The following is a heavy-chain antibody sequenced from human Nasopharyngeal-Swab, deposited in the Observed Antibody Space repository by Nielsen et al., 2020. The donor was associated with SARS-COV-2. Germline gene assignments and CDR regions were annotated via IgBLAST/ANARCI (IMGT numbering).Heavy chain of an antibody. V-gene: IGHV4-61*01. CDR2: IYYSGST. J-gene: IGHJ3*02. Sequence: SETLSLTCTVSGGSVSSGSYYWSWIRQPPGKGLEWIGYIYYSGSTNYNPSLKSRVTISVDTSKNQFSLKLSSVTAADTAVYYCARGRQYQLLFIFVEDAFDIWGRGTMVTVSS. CDR1: GGSVSSGSYY. D-gene: IGHD2-2*01. CDR3: ARGRQYQLLFIFVEDAFDI.